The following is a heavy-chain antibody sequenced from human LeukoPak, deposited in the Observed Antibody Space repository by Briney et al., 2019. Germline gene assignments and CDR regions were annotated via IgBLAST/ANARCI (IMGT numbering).Heavy chain of an antibody. Sequence: ASVKVCCKASGYTFTSYGISWVRQAPGQGLEWMGWISAYNGNTNYAQKLQGRVTMTTDTSTSTAYMELRSLRSDDTAVYYCARARYYYDSSGYYYWGQGTLVTVSS. D-gene: IGHD3-22*01. V-gene: IGHV1-18*01. CDR3: ARARYYYDSSGYYY. CDR2: ISAYNGNT. J-gene: IGHJ4*02. CDR1: GYTFTSYG.